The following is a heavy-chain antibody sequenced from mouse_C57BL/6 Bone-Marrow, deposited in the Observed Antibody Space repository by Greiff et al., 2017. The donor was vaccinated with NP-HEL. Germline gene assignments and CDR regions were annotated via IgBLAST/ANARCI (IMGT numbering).Heavy chain of an antibody. CDR2: IDPSDSET. J-gene: IGHJ4*01. V-gene: IGHV1-52*01. Sequence: QVQLQQPGAELVRPGSSVKLSCKASGYTFTSYWMHWVKQRPIQGLEWIGNIDPSDSETHYNQKFKDKATLTVDKSSSTAYMQLSSLTSEDSAVYYCARGGITRDAMDYWGQGTSVTVSS. D-gene: IGHD1-1*01. CDR3: ARGGITRDAMDY. CDR1: GYTFTSYW.